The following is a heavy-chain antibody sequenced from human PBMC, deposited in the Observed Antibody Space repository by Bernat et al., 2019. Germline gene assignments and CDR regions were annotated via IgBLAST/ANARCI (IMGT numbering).Heavy chain of an antibody. J-gene: IGHJ2*01. CDR1: GFTVSSNY. CDR3: ARLDGYLPRELWYFDL. CDR2: IYSGGST. V-gene: IGHV3-66*04. Sequence: EVQLVESGGGLVQPGGSLRLSCAASGFTVSSNYMSWVRPAPGKGLEWVSVIYSGGSTYYADSVKGRFTISRDNSKNTLYLQMNSLRAEDTAVYYCARLDGYLPRELWYFDLWGRGTLVTVSS. D-gene: IGHD5-24*01.